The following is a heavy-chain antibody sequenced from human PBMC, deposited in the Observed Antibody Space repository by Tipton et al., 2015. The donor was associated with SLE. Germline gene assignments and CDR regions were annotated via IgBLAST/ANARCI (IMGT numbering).Heavy chain of an antibody. CDR1: GYSISGGYY. V-gene: IGHV4-38-2*01. CDR3: ARPGGSLGWYYFDF. Sequence: TLSLTCAVSGYSISGGYYWGWIRQPPGKGLEWIGSIYHSGSTYYNPSLKSRVTISVDTSKNQFSLTLRSVTAADAAVYYCARPGGSLGWYYFDFWGQGTLVTVSS. CDR2: IYHSGST. J-gene: IGHJ4*02. D-gene: IGHD6-19*01.